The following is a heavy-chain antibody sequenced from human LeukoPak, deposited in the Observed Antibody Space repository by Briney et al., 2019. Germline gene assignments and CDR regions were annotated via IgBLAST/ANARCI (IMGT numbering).Heavy chain of an antibody. CDR2: ISYDGSNK. V-gene: IGHV3-30*18. D-gene: IGHD5-24*01. Sequence: GGSLRLSCAASGFTFSSYGMHWVRQAPGKGLEWVTFISYDGSNKYYADSVKGRFTISRDNSKNTLYLQMNSLRAEDTAVYYCAKEGRDGFNYDYWGQGTLVTVSS. CDR1: GFTFSSYG. J-gene: IGHJ4*02. CDR3: AKEGRDGFNYDY.